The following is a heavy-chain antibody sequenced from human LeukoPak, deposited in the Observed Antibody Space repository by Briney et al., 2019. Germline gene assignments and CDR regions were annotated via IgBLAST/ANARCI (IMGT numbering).Heavy chain of an antibody. CDR3: AKGPLTEVAGTTWDY. D-gene: IGHD6-19*01. CDR2: ISGSGGNT. Sequence: GGSLRLSCAASGFTFSSYAMTWVRQAPGKGLEWVSAISGSGGNTYYADSVKGRFTISSDNSKNTLYLQMNSLRAEDAAVYYCAKGPLTEVAGTTWDYWGQGTLVTVSS. J-gene: IGHJ4*02. CDR1: GFTFSSYA. V-gene: IGHV3-23*01.